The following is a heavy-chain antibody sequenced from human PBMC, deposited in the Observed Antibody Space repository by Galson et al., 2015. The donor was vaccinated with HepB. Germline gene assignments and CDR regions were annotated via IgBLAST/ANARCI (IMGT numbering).Heavy chain of an antibody. J-gene: IGHJ6*03. Sequence: SVKVSCKASGGTFSSYAISWVRQAPGQGLEWMGGIIPIFGTANYAQKFQGRVTITADESTSTAYMELSSLRSGDTAVYYCATTLDVAARPYYYYYYMDVWGKGTTVTVSS. V-gene: IGHV1-69*13. D-gene: IGHD6-6*01. CDR1: GGTFSSYA. CDR3: ATTLDVAARPYYYYYYMDV. CDR2: IIPIFGTA.